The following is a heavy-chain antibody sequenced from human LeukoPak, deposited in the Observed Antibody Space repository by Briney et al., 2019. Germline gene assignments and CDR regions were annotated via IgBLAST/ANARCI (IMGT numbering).Heavy chain of an antibody. J-gene: IGHJ6*02. Sequence: GGSLRLSCAASGFXFSSYSMKWVRQAPGKGLKWVSFIGSSISYISYADSVKGRFTISRDNAKNSLYLQMNSLRAEDTAVYYCAREGYYSGMDVWGQGTTVTVSS. CDR1: GFXFSSYS. CDR3: AREGYYSGMDV. CDR2: IGSSISYI. V-gene: IGHV3-21*01.